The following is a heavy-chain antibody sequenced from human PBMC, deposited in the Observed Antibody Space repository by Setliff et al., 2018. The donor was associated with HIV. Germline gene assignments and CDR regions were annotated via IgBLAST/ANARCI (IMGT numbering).Heavy chain of an antibody. CDR3: ARARRDSYDRGRRNHYYIDV. D-gene: IGHD3-22*01. V-gene: IGHV1-8*01. CDR1: GYTFSSND. CDR2: MNPNSGNT. J-gene: IGHJ6*03. Sequence: ASVKVSCKASGYTFSSNDINWVRQATGQGLEWMGWMNPNSGNTVYAQKFQGRVTMTRDTSISTAYMELNNLKFEDTAVYYCARARRDSYDRGRRNHYYIDVWGKGTTVTVSS.